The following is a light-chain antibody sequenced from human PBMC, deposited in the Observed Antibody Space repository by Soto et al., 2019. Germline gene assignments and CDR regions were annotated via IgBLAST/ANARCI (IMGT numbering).Light chain of an antibody. V-gene: IGLV1-44*01. CDR1: SSNIGSNT. CDR2: INS. Sequence: QSVLTQPPSAYGTPRQRVTISCSVSSSNIGSNTVNWFQHLPGTAPKLLIYINSQRPSGVPDRFSGSKSGTSASLAISGLQSEDEADYYCAAWDDSLNGYVFGTGTKV. J-gene: IGLJ1*01. CDR3: AAWDDSLNGYV.